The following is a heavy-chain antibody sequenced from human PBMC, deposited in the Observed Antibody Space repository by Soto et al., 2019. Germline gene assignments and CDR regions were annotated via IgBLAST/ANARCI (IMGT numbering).Heavy chain of an antibody. CDR1: GGTFSSYA. V-gene: IGHV1-69*01. CDR3: AILDYDILTGSPYNWFDP. J-gene: IGHJ5*02. D-gene: IGHD3-9*01. Sequence: QVQLVQSGAEVKKPGSSVKVSCKASGGTFSSYAISWVRQAPGQGLEWMGGSIPIFGTANYAQKFQGRVTITADESTSTAYMELSSLRSEDTAVYYCAILDYDILTGSPYNWFDPWGQGTLVTVSS. CDR2: SIPIFGTA.